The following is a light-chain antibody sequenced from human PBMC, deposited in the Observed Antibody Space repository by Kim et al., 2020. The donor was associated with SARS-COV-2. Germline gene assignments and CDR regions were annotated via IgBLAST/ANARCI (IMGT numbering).Light chain of an antibody. CDR2: ESS. V-gene: IGKV1-5*01. Sequence: DIQMTQSPSTLSASVGDRVTISCRASQSISSWLAWYQQKPGKAPNLLIYESSSLESGVPSRFSGSGSGTEFTLTISSLQPDDFATYYFQQYNSYPLTCGGGTKVDIK. J-gene: IGKJ4*01. CDR3: QQYNSYPLT. CDR1: QSISSW.